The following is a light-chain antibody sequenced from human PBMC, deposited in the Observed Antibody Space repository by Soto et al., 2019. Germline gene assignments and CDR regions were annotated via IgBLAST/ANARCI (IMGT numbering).Light chain of an antibody. J-gene: IGLJ3*02. CDR3: LLFYGDAWV. CDR2: STS. V-gene: IGLV7-43*01. CDR1: TGAVTSGYY. Sequence: QAVVTQEPSLTVSPGGTVTLTCASSTGAVTSGYYPNWFQQKAGQAPRVLIYSTSNKHSWTPARFSGSLLGGKAALTLSGVQPEGEAEYYCLLFYGDAWVFGGGTKLTVL.